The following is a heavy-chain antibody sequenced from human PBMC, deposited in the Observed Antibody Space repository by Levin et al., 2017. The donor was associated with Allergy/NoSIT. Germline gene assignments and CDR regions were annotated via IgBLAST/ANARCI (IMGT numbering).Heavy chain of an antibody. V-gene: IGHV3-30-3*01. CDR3: ARSFYDGPGYFYFDY. D-gene: IGHD3-22*01. J-gene: IGHJ4*02. Sequence: AGGSLRLSCAASRVTFKPYGMHWVRQAPGKGLEWVAFISSDGTKEYYADSVKGRFTISRDNSKDTLYLQMSSLRAEDTALYYCARSFYDGPGYFYFDYWGQGALATVSS. CDR1: RVTFKPYG. CDR2: ISSDGTKE.